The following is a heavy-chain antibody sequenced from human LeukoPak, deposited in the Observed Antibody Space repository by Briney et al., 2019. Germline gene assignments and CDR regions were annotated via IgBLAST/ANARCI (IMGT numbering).Heavy chain of an antibody. J-gene: IGHJ4*02. V-gene: IGHV5-51*01. CDR1: GYSFTNYW. D-gene: IGHD7-27*01. CDR2: IYPGDSDT. CDR3: ARSAILGPYYSDY. Sequence: GESLKISCKGSGYSFTNYWIGWVRQMPGKGLEWMGIIYPGDSDTRYSPSFQGQVTISADRSISTAYLQWSSLKASDTAMYYCARSAILGPYYSDYWGQGTLVTVSS.